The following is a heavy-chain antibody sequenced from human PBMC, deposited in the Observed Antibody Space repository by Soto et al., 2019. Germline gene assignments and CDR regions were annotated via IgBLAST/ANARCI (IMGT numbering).Heavy chain of an antibody. CDR3: AKVVNNGNYYYDGMDV. Sequence: GGSLRLSCAASGFTFSSYAMSWVRQAPGKGLERVSAISGSGDSTYYADSLKGRFTISRDHSKNTLYLQMNSLRAEDTAVYYCAKVVNNGNYYYDGMDVWGLVTTVTVSS. CDR2: ISGSGDST. J-gene: IGHJ6*02. V-gene: IGHV3-23*01. CDR1: GFTFSSYA. D-gene: IGHD1-20*01.